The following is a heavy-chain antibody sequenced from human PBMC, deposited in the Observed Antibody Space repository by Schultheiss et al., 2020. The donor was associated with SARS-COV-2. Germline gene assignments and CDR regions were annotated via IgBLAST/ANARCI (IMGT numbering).Heavy chain of an antibody. J-gene: IGHJ4*02. Sequence: GSLRLSCTVSGVSISSYCWNWIRQPPGKGLEWIGFIHDSGSTNYNPSLKSRVTISVDTSKNQFSLKLTSLTAADTAIYYCARGNDFVYFFDSWGQGTLVTVSS. V-gene: IGHV4-59*08. CDR2: IHDSGST. CDR3: ARGNDFVYFFDS. CDR1: GVSISSYC. D-gene: IGHD3-3*01.